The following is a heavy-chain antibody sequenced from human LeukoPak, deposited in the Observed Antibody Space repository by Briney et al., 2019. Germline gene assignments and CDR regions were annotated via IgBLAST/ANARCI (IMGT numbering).Heavy chain of an antibody. D-gene: IGHD4-23*01. CDR1: GYSITSYW. CDR3: ARLAVGPPSTFDY. V-gene: IGHV5-51*01. Sequence: GESLKISCKGSGYSITSYWIGWVRQMPGKGLEWMGIIYPGDSDTRYGPSFQGQVTISADKSISTAYPQWSSLKASDTAMYYCARLAVGPPSTFDYWGQGTLVTVSS. CDR2: IYPGDSDT. J-gene: IGHJ4*02.